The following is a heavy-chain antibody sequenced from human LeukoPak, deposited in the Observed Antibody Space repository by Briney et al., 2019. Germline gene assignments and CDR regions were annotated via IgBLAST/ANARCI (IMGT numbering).Heavy chain of an antibody. V-gene: IGHV1-18*01. CDR2: ISAYNGNT. J-gene: IGHJ4*02. Sequence: EASVKVSCKASGYTFTSYGISWVRQAPGQGLEWMGWISAYNGNTNYAQKLQGRVTMTTDTSTSTAYMELRSLRSDDTAVYYCASSSGVVVPAAMGYWGQGTLVTVSS. CDR1: GYTFTSYG. D-gene: IGHD2-2*01. CDR3: ASSSGVVVPAAMGY.